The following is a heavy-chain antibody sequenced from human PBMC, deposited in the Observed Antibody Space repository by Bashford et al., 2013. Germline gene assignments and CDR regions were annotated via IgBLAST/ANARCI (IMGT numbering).Heavy chain of an antibody. CDR2: AYYTGST. Sequence: SETLSLTCSVSGDALYSGSFYWAWVRQSPERGLEWMGQAYYTGSTNYNPSLEGRITISVDNAKNLFSLEVRSVTAADTAVYYCARDRPFYSNSETYMGGIDSWGQGVRVTVSS. CDR3: ARDRPFYSNSETYMGGIDS. D-gene: IGHD3-10*01. J-gene: IGHJ4*02. CDR1: GDALYSGSFY. V-gene: IGHV4-61*01.